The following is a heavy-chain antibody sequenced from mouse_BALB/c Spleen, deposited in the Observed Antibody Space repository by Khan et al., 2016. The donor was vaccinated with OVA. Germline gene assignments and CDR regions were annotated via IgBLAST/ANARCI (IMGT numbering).Heavy chain of an antibody. CDR3: ARDYGSLYWYFDV. CDR2: IYYSGTV. J-gene: IGHJ1*01. Sequence: EVQLQESGPGLVKPSQTVSLTCTVTGISITSGNYRWSWIRQFPGNKLEWIGNIYYSGTVTYNPSLTSRTTITRTTSKNQFFLEMNYSTAEDTATYYCARDYGSLYWYFDVWGAGTTVTVSS. D-gene: IGHD1-1*01. CDR1: GISITSGNYR. V-gene: IGHV3-5*02.